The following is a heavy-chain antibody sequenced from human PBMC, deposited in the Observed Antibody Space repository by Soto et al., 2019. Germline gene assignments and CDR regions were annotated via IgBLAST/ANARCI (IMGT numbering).Heavy chain of an antibody. J-gene: IGHJ6*02. CDR1: GASISSGGYY. CDR3: AASCVGCGGFNYYGMDV. CDR2: IYYSGTT. V-gene: IGHV4-31*03. Sequence: QVQLQESGPGLVKPSQTLSLTCSVSGASISSGGYYWNWIRQHPGKGLEWIGYIYYSGTTYYNPSLKSRFTISVDTSKNPFSLKLSSVTAADTAVYYCAASCVGCGGFNYYGMDVWGQGTTVTVSS. D-gene: IGHD2-21*01.